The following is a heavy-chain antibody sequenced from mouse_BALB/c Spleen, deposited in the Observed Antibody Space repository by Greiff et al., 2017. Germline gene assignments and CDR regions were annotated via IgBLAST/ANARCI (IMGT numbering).Heavy chain of an antibody. CDR2: IWAGGST. V-gene: IGHV2-9*02. Sequence: VKLMESGPGLVAPSQSLSITCTVSGFSLTSYGVHWVRQPPGKGLEWLGVIWAGGSTNYNSALMSRLSISKDNSKSQVFLKMNSLQTDDTAMYYCAAGRGYYAMDYWGQGTSVTVSS. CDR1: GFSLTSYG. J-gene: IGHJ4*01. CDR3: AAGRGYYAMDY.